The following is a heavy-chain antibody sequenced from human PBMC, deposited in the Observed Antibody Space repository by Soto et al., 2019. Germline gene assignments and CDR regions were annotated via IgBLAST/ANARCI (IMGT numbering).Heavy chain of an antibody. Sequence: SETLSLTCAVYGGSFSGYYWSWIRQPPGKGLEGIGEINHSGSTNYNPSLKSRVTISVDTSKNQFSLKLSSVTAADTAVYYCARAQQLAHFDYWGQGTLVTVS. CDR3: ARAQQLAHFDY. D-gene: IGHD6-13*01. CDR2: INHSGST. V-gene: IGHV4-34*01. CDR1: GGSFSGYY. J-gene: IGHJ4*02.